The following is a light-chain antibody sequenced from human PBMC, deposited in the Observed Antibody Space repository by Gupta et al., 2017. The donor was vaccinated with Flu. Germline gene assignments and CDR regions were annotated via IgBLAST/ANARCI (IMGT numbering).Light chain of an antibody. CDR1: SSNIGSNY. CDR2: RNN. Sequence: VTISCSGSSSNIGSNYVYWYQQLPGTAPKLLIYRNNKRRSGGPDRVSGSKSGTSASLAISGLRSEEEADYYCEAWEDSLSGQWVFGGGTKLTVL. J-gene: IGLJ3*02. CDR3: EAWEDSLSGQWV. V-gene: IGLV1-47*01.